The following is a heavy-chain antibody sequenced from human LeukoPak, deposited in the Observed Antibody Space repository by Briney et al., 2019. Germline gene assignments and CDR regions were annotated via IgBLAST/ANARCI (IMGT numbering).Heavy chain of an antibody. V-gene: IGHV3-74*01. J-gene: IGHJ4*02. CDR3: ARKAGGYSYGPLDY. D-gene: IGHD5-18*01. CDR1: GFTFTTYW. CDR2: INSDGSIT. Sequence: PGGSLRLSCAASGFTFTTYWMHWVRQAPGKGLVWVSHINSDGSITSYADSVKGRFTISRDNAKNTLYLQMNSLRAEDTAVYYCARKAGGYSYGPLDYWGQGTLVTVSS.